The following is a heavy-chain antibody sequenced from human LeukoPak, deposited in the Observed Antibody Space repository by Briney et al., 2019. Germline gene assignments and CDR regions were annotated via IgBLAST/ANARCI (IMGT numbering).Heavy chain of an antibody. CDR3: ARTTYYYDSSGLQLGLTGHWYFDL. CDR1: GGSISSSNW. V-gene: IGHV4-4*02. Sequence: PSGTLFLTCAVSGGSISSSNWWSWVRQPPGKGLEWIGEIYHSGSTNYNPSLKSRVTISADKSKNQFSLKLSSVTAADTAVYYCARTTYYYDSSGLQLGLTGHWYFDLWGRGTLVTVSS. J-gene: IGHJ2*01. CDR2: IYHSGST. D-gene: IGHD3-22*01.